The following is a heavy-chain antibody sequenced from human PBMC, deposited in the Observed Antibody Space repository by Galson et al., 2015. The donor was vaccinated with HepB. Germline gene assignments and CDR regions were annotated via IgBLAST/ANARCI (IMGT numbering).Heavy chain of an antibody. J-gene: IGHJ4*02. D-gene: IGHD5-12*01. V-gene: IGHV3-49*04. CDR3: TGDRKGGYGPFDY. CDR1: GFTFSRHT. Sequence: SLRLSCAASGFTFSRHTMHWVRQAPGKGLEWVGSIRSKAYGGTTEYFASVKRRFTISRHDYKSIAYLQINSLKTEDTAVYYCTGDRKGGYGPFDYWGQGTLVTVSS. CDR2: IRSKAYGGTT.